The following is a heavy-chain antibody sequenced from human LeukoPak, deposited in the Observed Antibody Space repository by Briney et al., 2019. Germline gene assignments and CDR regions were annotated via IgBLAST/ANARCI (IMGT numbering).Heavy chain of an antibody. CDR3: ARGNKYSQYSSFDY. D-gene: IGHD1-26*01. CDR1: GYRFTSYG. V-gene: IGHV1-18*01. Sequence: VASVKVSCKASGYRFTSYGISWVRQAPGQGLEWMGWISAYNGNTNYAQNLQGRVTMTTDTSTSTVYMDLRSLGSDDTAVYYCARGNKYSQYSSFDYWGQGTLVTVSS. J-gene: IGHJ4*02. CDR2: ISAYNGNT.